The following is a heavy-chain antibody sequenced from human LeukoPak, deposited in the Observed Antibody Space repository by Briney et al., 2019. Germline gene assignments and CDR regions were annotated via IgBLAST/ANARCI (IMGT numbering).Heavy chain of an antibody. Sequence: GGSLRLSCAASGFTFSSYWMHWVRQAPGKGLVWVSRINSDGSSTSYADSVKGRFTISRDNAKNTLYLQMNSLRAEDTAVYYCASGYCSGGSCYATSGMDVWGQGTTVTVSS. CDR3: ASGYCSGGSCYATSGMDV. CDR1: GFTFSSYW. V-gene: IGHV3-74*01. CDR2: INSDGSST. D-gene: IGHD2-15*01. J-gene: IGHJ6*02.